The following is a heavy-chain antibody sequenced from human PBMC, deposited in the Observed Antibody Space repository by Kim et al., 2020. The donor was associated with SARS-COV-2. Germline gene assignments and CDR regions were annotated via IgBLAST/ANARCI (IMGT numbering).Heavy chain of an antibody. CDR3: ARSGDSGAFDI. CDR1: GGSFSGYY. J-gene: IGHJ3*02. V-gene: IGHV4-34*01. Sequence: SETLSLTCAVYGGSFSGYYWSWIRQPPGKGLEWIGEINHSGSTNYNPSLKSRVTISVDTSKNQFSLQLSSVTAADTAVYYCARSGDSGAFDIWGPGTTV. CDR2: INHSGST. D-gene: IGHD6-13*01.